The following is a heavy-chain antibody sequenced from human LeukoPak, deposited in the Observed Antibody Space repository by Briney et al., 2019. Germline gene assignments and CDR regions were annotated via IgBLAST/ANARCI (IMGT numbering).Heavy chain of an antibody. V-gene: IGHV4-59*08. Sequence: PSETLSPTCTVSGGSFSGYCWSWIRQPPGKGLEWIGYIHYSGSTNYNPSLNSRVTISVDTSKNQFSLRLSSVTAADTAVYYCARYGITIVRGGKYYFDSWGQGTLVTVSS. D-gene: IGHD3-10*01. CDR1: GGSFSGYC. CDR2: IHYSGST. CDR3: ARYGITIVRGGKYYFDS. J-gene: IGHJ4*02.